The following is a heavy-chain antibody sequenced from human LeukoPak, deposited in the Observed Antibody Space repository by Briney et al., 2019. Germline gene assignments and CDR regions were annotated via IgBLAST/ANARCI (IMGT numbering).Heavy chain of an antibody. CDR2: IIPILGIA. CDR1: GGTLSSYA. V-gene: IGHV1-69*04. CDR3: ARGGYYPPAEH. Sequence: GASVKVSCKASGGTLSSYAISWVRQAPGQGLAWMGRIIPILGIANHAQQFQGRVTITADKSTSTAYMELSSLRSEDTAVYYCARGGYYPPAEHWGQGTLVTVSS. D-gene: IGHD2-15*01. J-gene: IGHJ1*01.